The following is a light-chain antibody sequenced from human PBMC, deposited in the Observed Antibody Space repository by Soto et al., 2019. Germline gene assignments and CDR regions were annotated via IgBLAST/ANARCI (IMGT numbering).Light chain of an antibody. J-gene: IGKJ1*01. CDR3: QQLDSGPAWT. CDR1: QDISTY. Sequence: QLTQSPSSLSASVGDRVTITCRASQDISTYLAWYQQQPGRAPKLLIYLASTLESGVPSRFSGSGSGTDFTLNISSLQPDDFATYYGQQLDSGPAWTFGQGIRVEIK. V-gene: IGKV1-9*01. CDR2: LAS.